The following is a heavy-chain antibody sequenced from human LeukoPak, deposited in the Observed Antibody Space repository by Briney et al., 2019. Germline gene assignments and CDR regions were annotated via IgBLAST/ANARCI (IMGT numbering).Heavy chain of an antibody. Sequence: GGSLRLSCVASGFTFTTYAMDWVRQAPGKGLEWVANIREDESERNYVDSVRGRFTISRDNAWNSLYLQMDSLRPEDTAVYYCAREYWSRVDWGRGTLVTVSS. CDR3: AREYWSRVD. CDR2: IREDESER. D-gene: IGHD2-15*01. CDR1: GFTFTTYA. V-gene: IGHV3-7*01. J-gene: IGHJ4*02.